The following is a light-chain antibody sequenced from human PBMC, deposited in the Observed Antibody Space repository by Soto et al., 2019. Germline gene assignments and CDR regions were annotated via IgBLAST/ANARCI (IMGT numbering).Light chain of an antibody. CDR2: EVS. CDR1: SSYVGGYKY. V-gene: IGLV2-14*01. J-gene: IGLJ2*01. Sequence: QSALTQPASVSGSPGQSITISCTGTSSYVGGYKYVSWYQQHPDKAPKLIIFEVSNRPSGISSLFSGSKSGNTASLTISGLQAEDEADYYCASYTSSSTSVIFGRGTKVTVL. CDR3: ASYTSSSTSVI.